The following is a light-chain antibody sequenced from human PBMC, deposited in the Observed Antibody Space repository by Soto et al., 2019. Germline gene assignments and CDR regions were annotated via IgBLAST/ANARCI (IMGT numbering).Light chain of an antibody. Sequence: QSALTQPASVSGSPGQSITISCTGSSSDIGAYQYVCWYQQHPGKVPKLLIYDVTDRPSEVSDRFSGSKSGNTASLTIYGLQAEGEADDYCSSYTYSGTYVVGTGTKLTVL. CDR3: SSYTYSGTYV. J-gene: IGLJ1*01. CDR1: SSDIGAYQY. CDR2: DVT. V-gene: IGLV2-14*03.